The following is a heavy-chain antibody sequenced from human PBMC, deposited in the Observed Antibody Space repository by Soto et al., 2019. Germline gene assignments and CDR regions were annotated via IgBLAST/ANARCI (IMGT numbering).Heavy chain of an antibody. CDR3: AKSVDTMVRGPAGYYYMDV. D-gene: IGHD3-10*01. CDR1: GFTFISYA. V-gene: IGHV3-23*01. J-gene: IGHJ6*03. CDR2: ISGSGGST. Sequence: GGSLRLSCAASGFTFISYAMSWVRQATGKGLEWVSAISGSGGSTYYADSVKGRFTISRDNSKNTLYLQMNSLRAEDTAVYYCAKSVDTMVRGPAGYYYMDVWGKGTTVTVSS.